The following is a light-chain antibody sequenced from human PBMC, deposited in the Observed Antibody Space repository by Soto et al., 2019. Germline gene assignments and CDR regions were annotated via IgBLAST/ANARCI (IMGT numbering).Light chain of an antibody. CDR2: AAF. CDR1: QSISTY. V-gene: IGKV1-39*01. CDR3: QQSNSSPLT. Sequence: DIPMTQSPSSLSAAVGDRVTITCRASQSISTYLNWYQQKPGKAPNLLIYAAFSLQSGVPSRFSGSGSGTDFTLTISSLQPEDSATYYCQQSNSSPLTFGGGTKVEI. J-gene: IGKJ4*01.